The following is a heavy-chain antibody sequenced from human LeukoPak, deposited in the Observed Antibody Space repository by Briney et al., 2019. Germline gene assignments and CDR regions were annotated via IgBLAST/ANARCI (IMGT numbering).Heavy chain of an antibody. J-gene: IGHJ4*02. CDR2: ISYDGSNK. CDR1: GFTFSSYG. CDR3: AKDEWLSTYYFDY. D-gene: IGHD3-3*01. V-gene: IGHV3-30*18. Sequence: PGGSLRLSCAASGFTFSSYGMHWVRQAPGKGLEWVAVISYDGSNKYYADSVKGRFTISRDNSKNTLYLQMNSLRAEDTAVYYCAKDEWLSTYYFDYWGQGTLVTVSS.